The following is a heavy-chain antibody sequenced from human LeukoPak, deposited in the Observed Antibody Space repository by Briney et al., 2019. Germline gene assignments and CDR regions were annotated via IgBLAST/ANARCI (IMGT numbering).Heavy chain of an antibody. D-gene: IGHD3-3*01. CDR1: GFTFSSYS. V-gene: IGHV3-21*04. CDR2: ISSSSSYI. CDR3: AKDLLITTGFNMDV. J-gene: IGHJ6*03. Sequence: PGGSLRLSCAASGFTFSSYSMNWVRQAPGKGLEWVSSISSSSSYIYYADSVKGRFTISRDNAKNSLYLQMNSLRAEDTAVYYCAKDLLITTGFNMDVWGKGTTVTVSS.